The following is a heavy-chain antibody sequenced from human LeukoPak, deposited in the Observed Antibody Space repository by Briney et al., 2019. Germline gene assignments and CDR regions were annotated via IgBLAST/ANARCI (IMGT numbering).Heavy chain of an antibody. J-gene: IGHJ3*02. D-gene: IGHD1-20*01. CDR2: INDDGSTT. V-gene: IGHV3-74*01. CDR3: ARALTGTRNAFDI. CDR1: GFTFSSNW. Sequence: GGSLRLSCAASGFTFSSNWMHWVRQAPGKGLVWVSRINDDGSTTSYADSAKGRFTISRDDAKNTLHLQMNSLRAEDTAVYYCARALTGTRNAFDIWGQGTMVTVSS.